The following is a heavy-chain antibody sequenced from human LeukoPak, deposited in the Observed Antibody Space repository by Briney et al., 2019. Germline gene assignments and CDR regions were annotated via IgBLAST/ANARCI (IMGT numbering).Heavy chain of an antibody. CDR3: ATDSGSYYAEYFQH. J-gene: IGHJ1*01. D-gene: IGHD1-26*01. Sequence: VSVKVSCKVSGYTLTELSMHWVRQAPGKGLEWMGDFDPEDGETIYAQKFQGRVTMTEDTSTDTAYMELSSLRSEDTAVYYCATDSGSYYAEYFQHWGQGTLVTVSS. CDR2: FDPEDGET. V-gene: IGHV1-24*01. CDR1: GYTLTELS.